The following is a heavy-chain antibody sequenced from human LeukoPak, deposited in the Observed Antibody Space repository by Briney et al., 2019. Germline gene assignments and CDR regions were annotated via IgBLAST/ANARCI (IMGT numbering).Heavy chain of an antibody. V-gene: IGHV3-23*01. J-gene: IGHJ3*02. CDR1: GFTFRSHA. Sequence: GTSLRLSCATSGFTFRSHAMHWVRQAPGKGLEWVSAISGSGGSTYYADSVKGRFTISRDNSKNTLYLQMNSLRAEDTAVYYCAKPEIGAFDIWGQGTMVTVSS. CDR3: AKPEIGAFDI. CDR2: ISGSGGST. D-gene: IGHD2-21*01.